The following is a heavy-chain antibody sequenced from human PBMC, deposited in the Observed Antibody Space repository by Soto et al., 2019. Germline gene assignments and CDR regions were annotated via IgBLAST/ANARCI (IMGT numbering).Heavy chain of an antibody. CDR3: ASSATTADYYYGMDV. V-gene: IGHV1-69*13. CDR1: GGTFSSYA. D-gene: IGHD1-26*01. CDR2: IIPIFGTA. J-gene: IGHJ6*02. Sequence: VKVSCKASGGTFSSYAISWVRQAPGQGLEWMGGIIPIFGTANYAQKFQGRVTITADESTSTAYMELSSLRSEDTAVYYCASSATTADYYYGMDVWGQGTTVTVS.